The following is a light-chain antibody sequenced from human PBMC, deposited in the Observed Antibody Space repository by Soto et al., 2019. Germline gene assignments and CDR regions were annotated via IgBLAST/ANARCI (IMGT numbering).Light chain of an antibody. CDR1: QSVRNY. CDR2: DTS. Sequence: EVVLTQSPATLSLSPGERATLSCRASQSVRNYLAWYQQKPGQPPRLLIYDTSNRATGIPPRFSGSGSGTDFTLTISSLEPEDSAVYYCQQRHMWPITFGQGTRLEIK. J-gene: IGKJ5*01. CDR3: QQRHMWPIT. V-gene: IGKV3-11*01.